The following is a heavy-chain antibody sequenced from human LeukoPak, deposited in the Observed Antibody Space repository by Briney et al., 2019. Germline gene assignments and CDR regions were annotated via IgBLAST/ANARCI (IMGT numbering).Heavy chain of an antibody. CDR2: IYSGGST. J-gene: IGHJ4*02. V-gene: IGHV3-53*01. D-gene: IGHD4/OR15-4a*01. CDR3: ARRAGAYSHPYDY. CDR1: GFTFSNYG. Sequence: PGGSLRLSCAASGFTFSNYGMNWVRQAPGKGLEWVSFIYSGGSTHYSDSVKGRFTISRDNSKNTLYLQMNSLRAEDTAVYYCARRAGAYSHPYDYWGQGTLVTVSS.